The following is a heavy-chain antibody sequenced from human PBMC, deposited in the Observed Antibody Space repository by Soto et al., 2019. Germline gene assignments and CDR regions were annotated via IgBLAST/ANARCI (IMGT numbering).Heavy chain of an antibody. CDR1: GFSLSTSGAA. CDR3: AHRATMTIFGLIIDTGIWFDP. J-gene: IGHJ5*02. V-gene: IGHV2-5*02. Sequence: QINLIESGPTLVNPTQTLTLTCTFSGFSLSTSGAAVGWVRQPPGRALEWLALIYWDGDKRYNASLGNRLTITKDSSVNLVVLTLTNVDPADTATYYCAHRATMTIFGLIIDTGIWFDPWGQGTRVIVSS. D-gene: IGHD3-3*01. CDR2: IYWDGDK.